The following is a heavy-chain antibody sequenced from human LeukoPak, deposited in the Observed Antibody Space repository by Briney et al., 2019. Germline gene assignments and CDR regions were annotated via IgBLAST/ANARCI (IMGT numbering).Heavy chain of an antibody. D-gene: IGHD3-22*01. CDR2: INHSGST. CDR3: ARGYYYDSSGRFDY. Sequence: SETLSLTCAVYGGSFSGYYWSWIRQPPGKGLEWIGEINHSGSTNYNPSLKSRVAISVDTSKNQFSLKLSSVTAADTAVYYCARGYYYDSSGRFDYWGQGTLVTVSS. J-gene: IGHJ4*02. V-gene: IGHV4-34*01. CDR1: GGSFSGYY.